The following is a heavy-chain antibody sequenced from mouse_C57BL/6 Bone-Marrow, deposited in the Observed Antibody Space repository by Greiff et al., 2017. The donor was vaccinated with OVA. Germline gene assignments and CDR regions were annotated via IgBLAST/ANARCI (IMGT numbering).Heavy chain of an antibody. J-gene: IGHJ3*01. CDR3: ARHGHSYYYGSTRFAY. V-gene: IGHV1-82*01. CDR1: GYAFSSSW. D-gene: IGHD1-1*01. Sequence: VQLQQSGPELVKPGASVKISCKASGYAFSSSWMNWVKQRPGKGLEWIGRIYPGDGDTNYNGKFKGKATLTADKSSSTVYMELSRLTSEDSAVYFCARHGHSYYYGSTRFAYWGQGTLVTVSA. CDR2: IYPGDGDT.